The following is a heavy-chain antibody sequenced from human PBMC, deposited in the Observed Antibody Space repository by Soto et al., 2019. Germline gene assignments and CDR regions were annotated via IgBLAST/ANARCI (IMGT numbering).Heavy chain of an antibody. Sequence: PVGSLRLSCAASRCTLSSYEMNWVRQAPRKRREWVSYISSSGSTIYYSDSVKGRVTISRDNAKRLLYLQMNSLRGEDTAVYYCARVLLWFGEPNYYYYGMEVWGQGSTVTVSS. CDR1: RCTLSSYE. CDR3: ARVLLWFGEPNYYYYGMEV. V-gene: IGHV3-48*03. CDR2: ISSSGSTI. J-gene: IGHJ6*02. D-gene: IGHD3-10*01.